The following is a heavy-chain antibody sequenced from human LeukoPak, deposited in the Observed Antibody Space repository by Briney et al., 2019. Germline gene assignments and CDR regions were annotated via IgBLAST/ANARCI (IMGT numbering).Heavy chain of an antibody. J-gene: IGHJ4*02. CDR2: TYYSGST. D-gene: IGHD2-15*01. CDR3: ARQPDIVVVVAAFSFDY. Sequence: PSETLSLTCTASGGSISSSSYYWGWIRQPPGKGLEWIGSTYYSGSTYYNPSLKSRVTISVDTSKNQFSLKLSSVTAADTAVYYCARQPDIVVVVAAFSFDYWGQGTLVTVSS. V-gene: IGHV4-39*01. CDR1: GGSISSSSYY.